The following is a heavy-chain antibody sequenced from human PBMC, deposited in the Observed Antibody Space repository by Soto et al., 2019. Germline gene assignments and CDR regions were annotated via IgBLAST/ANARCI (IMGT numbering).Heavy chain of an antibody. CDR3: PRHRYQSAIDF. Sequence: GGSLRLSCAGSGFTFSSYLMSWVRQAPGKGLEWVANIKQDGSEKYYVDSVKGRFAISRDNAKNSLYLQMNSLRAEDTPVYYCPRHRYQSAIDFWGQGTLVTVSS. CDR2: IKQDGSEK. V-gene: IGHV3-7*03. J-gene: IGHJ4*02. CDR1: GFTFSSYL. D-gene: IGHD2-2*01.